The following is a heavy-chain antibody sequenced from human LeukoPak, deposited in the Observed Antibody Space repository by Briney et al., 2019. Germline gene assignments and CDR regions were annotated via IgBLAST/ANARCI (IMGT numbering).Heavy chain of an antibody. Sequence: PGGSLRLSCAASGFTLSSYSMNWVRQAPGKGLEWVSSISSSSSYIYYADSVKGRFTISRDNAKNSLYLQMDSLRAEDTAVYYCASGVRYSGSYIDYWGQGTLVTVSS. CDR3: ASGVRYSGSYIDY. CDR1: GFTLSSYS. J-gene: IGHJ4*02. CDR2: ISSSSSYI. D-gene: IGHD1-26*01. V-gene: IGHV3-21*01.